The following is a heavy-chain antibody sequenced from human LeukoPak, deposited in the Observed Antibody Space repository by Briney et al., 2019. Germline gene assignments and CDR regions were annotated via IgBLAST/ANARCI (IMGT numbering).Heavy chain of an antibody. Sequence: SETLSLTCTVSGGSVSSGSYYWSWIRQPPGTGLEWIGYIYYSGSTNYNPSLKSRVTISVDTSKNQFSLKLSSVTAADTAVYYCAGGDVYNYVSFDYWGQGTLVTVSS. CDR2: IYYSGST. CDR1: GGSVSSGSYY. CDR3: AGGDVYNYVSFDY. J-gene: IGHJ4*02. D-gene: IGHD5-24*01. V-gene: IGHV4-61*01.